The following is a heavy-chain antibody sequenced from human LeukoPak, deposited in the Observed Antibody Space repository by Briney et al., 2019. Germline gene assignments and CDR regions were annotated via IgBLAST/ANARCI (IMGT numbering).Heavy chain of an antibody. CDR1: GDSVSSYSVA. D-gene: IGHD1-26*01. J-gene: IGHJ2*01. CDR2: TYYRSKWYN. CDR3: ARASSGSYYPDWYFDL. Sequence: SQTLSLTCAISGDSVSSYSVAWNWMRQSPSRGLEWLGRTYYRSKWYNDYAVSVKSRITINPDTSKNQFSLQLNSVTPEDTAVYYCARASSGSYYPDWYFDLWGRGTLVTVSS. V-gene: IGHV6-1*01.